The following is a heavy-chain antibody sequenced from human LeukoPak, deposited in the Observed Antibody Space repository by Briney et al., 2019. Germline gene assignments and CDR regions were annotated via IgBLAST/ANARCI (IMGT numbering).Heavy chain of an antibody. CDR1: GGSISSSSYY. V-gene: IGHV4-39*07. CDR2: IYYSGST. Sequence: SETLSLTCTVSGGSISSSSYYWGWIRQPPGKGLEWIGSIYYSGSTYYNPSLKSRVTISVDTSKNQFSLKLSSVTAADTAVYYCASNTRPYYYGSGSYWGGYYFDYWGQGTLVTVSS. D-gene: IGHD3-10*01. J-gene: IGHJ4*02. CDR3: ASNTRPYYYGSGSYWGGYYFDY.